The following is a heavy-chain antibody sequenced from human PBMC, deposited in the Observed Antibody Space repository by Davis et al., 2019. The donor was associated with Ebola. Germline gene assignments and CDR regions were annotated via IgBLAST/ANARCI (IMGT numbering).Heavy chain of an antibody. Sequence: GESPNTPCAAPGFTVSSNHMSWVRQAPGKGLEWVSGFYDPSTAYADSVRGRFIISRDKSNNTLYLEMNSLRVDDTAVYYCATTQWLREFDNWGQGTLVPVSS. CDR1: GFTVSSNH. D-gene: IGHD6-19*01. CDR3: ATTQWLREFDN. J-gene: IGHJ4*02. CDR2: FYDPST. V-gene: IGHV3-53*05.